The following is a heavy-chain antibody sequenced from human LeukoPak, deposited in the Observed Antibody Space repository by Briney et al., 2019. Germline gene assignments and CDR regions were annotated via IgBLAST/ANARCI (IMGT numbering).Heavy chain of an antibody. D-gene: IGHD3-10*01. CDR3: AKDKGVTSMDY. CDR2: ISYDGSNK. CDR1: GFTFSSYA. J-gene: IGHJ4*02. Sequence: GGSLRLSCAASGFTFSSYAMHWVRQAPGKGLEWVAVISYDGSNKYYADSVKGRFTISRDNSKNTLYLQMNSLRAEDTAVYYCAKDKGVTSMDYWGQGALVTVSS. V-gene: IGHV3-30-3*01.